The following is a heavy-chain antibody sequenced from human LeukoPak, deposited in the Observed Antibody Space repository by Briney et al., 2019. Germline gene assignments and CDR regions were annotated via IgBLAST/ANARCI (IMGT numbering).Heavy chain of an antibody. CDR3: ARDLYYYGSGLSEYYFDY. V-gene: IGHV3-21*01. CDR1: GFTFSSYS. D-gene: IGHD3-10*01. Sequence: GGSLRLSCAASGFTFSSYSMNWVRQAPGKGLEWVSSISSSSSYIYYADSVKGRFTISRDNAKNSLYLQMNSLRAEDTAVYYCARDLYYYGSGLSEYYFDYWGQGTLVTVSS. J-gene: IGHJ4*02. CDR2: ISSSSSYI.